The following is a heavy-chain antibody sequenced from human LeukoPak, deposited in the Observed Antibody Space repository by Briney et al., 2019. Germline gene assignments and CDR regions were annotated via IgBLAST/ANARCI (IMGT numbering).Heavy chain of an antibody. CDR1: GFTFSSYA. CDR2: ISGSGGNT. V-gene: IGHV3-23*01. J-gene: IGHJ4*02. D-gene: IGHD5-18*01. CDR3: ARHLSGVTGYTYGRGIDY. Sequence: GGSLRLSCAASGFTFSSYAMSWVRQAPGKGLEWVSGISGSGGNTYYADSVKGRFTISRDYSKNTLYLQMISLRAEDTAVYYCARHLSGVTGYTYGRGIDYWGQGTLVTVSS.